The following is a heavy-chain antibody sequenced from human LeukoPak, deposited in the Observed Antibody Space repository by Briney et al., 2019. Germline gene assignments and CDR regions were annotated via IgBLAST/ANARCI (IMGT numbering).Heavy chain of an antibody. CDR2: IWYDGSNK. Sequence: GRSLRLSCAASGFTFSSYGMHWVRQAPGKGLEWVAVIWYDGSNKYYADSVKGRFTISRDNSKNTLYLQMNSLRAEDTAVYYCARDMVYYYDSSGLIDYCGQGTLVTVSS. D-gene: IGHD3-22*01. CDR1: GFTFSSYG. CDR3: ARDMVYYYDSSGLIDY. J-gene: IGHJ4*02. V-gene: IGHV3-33*01.